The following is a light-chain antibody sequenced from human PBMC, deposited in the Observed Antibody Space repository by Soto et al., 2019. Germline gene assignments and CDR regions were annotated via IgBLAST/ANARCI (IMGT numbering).Light chain of an antibody. Sequence: QSVLTQPASVSGSPGQSITISCTGSSSDVGGHNHVSWYQQHPGKAPKLIIYEVRNRPSGVSNRFSGSKSGNTASLTISGFQAEDEADYYCNSYTSSSTHVFGTGTKLTVL. CDR2: EVR. CDR3: NSYTSSSTHV. J-gene: IGLJ1*01. CDR1: SSDVGGHNH. V-gene: IGLV2-14*01.